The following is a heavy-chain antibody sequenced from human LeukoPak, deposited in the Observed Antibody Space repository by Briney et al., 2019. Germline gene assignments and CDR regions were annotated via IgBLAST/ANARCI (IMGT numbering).Heavy chain of an antibody. Sequence: GGSLRLSCTASGFAFSSFAMSWVRQAPGKGLEWVSGMTGNGGPYSADSVKGRFTISRDNSANTLYLQMNSLRVEDTAIYYCAKMKGRRLYDYCMDVWGRGTTVTVSS. J-gene: IGHJ6*03. CDR2: MTGNGGP. CDR3: AKMKGRRLYDYCMDV. V-gene: IGHV3-23*01. D-gene: IGHD2/OR15-2a*01. CDR1: GFAFSSFA.